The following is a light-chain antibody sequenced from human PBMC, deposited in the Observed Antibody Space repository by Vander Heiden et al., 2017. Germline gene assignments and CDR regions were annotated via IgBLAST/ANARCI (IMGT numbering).Light chain of an antibody. CDR1: GGSIAGNY. CDR2: EDN. Sequence: FMLTQPHSMSESPGKTVTISCTAYGGSIAGNYVQWFQQRPGGAPTTVIYEDNRRPSGVPDRFSGSIDRSSNSASLTISGLKTEDEADYDCQSYDSSDQGVFGGGTKLTVL. J-gene: IGLJ2*01. V-gene: IGLV6-57*02. CDR3: QSYDSSDQGV.